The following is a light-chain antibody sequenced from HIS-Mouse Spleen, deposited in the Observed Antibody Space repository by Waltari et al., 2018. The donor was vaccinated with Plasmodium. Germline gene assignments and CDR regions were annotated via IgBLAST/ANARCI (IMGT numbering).Light chain of an antibody. J-gene: IGKJ3*01. CDR1: QSVSSN. CDR3: QQYNNWSFT. Sequence: EIVMTQSPATLSVSPGERATLSCRASQSVSSNLAWDQQKPGQAPRLLIYGASTMATGSPARFSGSGSGTEFTLTISSLQSEDFAVYYCQQYNNWSFTFGPGTKVDIK. CDR2: GAS. V-gene: IGKV3-15*01.